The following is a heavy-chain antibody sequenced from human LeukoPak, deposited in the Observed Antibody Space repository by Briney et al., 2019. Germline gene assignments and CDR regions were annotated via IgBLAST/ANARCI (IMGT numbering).Heavy chain of an antibody. Sequence: RSSETLSLTCTVSGGSISSGSYYWSWIRQPAGKGLEWIGRIYTSGSTNYNPSLKSRVTISVDTSKNQFSLKLSSVTAADTAVYYCAREIVRLLAGYSNYGGGYDPWGQGTLVTVSS. V-gene: IGHV4-61*02. D-gene: IGHD4-11*01. J-gene: IGHJ5*02. CDR3: AREIVRLLAGYSNYGGGYDP. CDR1: GGSISSGSYY. CDR2: IYTSGST.